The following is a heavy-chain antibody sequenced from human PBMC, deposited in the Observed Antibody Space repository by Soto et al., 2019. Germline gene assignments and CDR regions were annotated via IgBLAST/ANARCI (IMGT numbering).Heavy chain of an antibody. Sequence: SETLSLTCTVSGGSISSYYWSWIRQPPGKGLEWIGYIYYSGSTNYNPSLKSRVTISVDTSKNQFSLKLSSVTAADTAVYYCARRGYSYGEHFDYWGQGTLVTVSS. J-gene: IGHJ4*02. CDR2: IYYSGST. CDR3: ARRGYSYGEHFDY. D-gene: IGHD5-18*01. CDR1: GGSISSYY. V-gene: IGHV4-59*01.